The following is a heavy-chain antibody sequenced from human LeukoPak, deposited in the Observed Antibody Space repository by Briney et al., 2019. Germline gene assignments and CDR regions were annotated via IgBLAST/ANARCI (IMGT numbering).Heavy chain of an antibody. CDR2: IYTSGST. CDR1: GGSISSYY. D-gene: IGHD2-2*02. J-gene: IGHJ4*02. V-gene: IGHV4-4*07. Sequence: SSETLSLTCTVSGGSISSYYWSWIRQPAGKGLEWIGRIYTSGSTNYNPSLKSRVTMSVDTSKNQFSLRLSSVTAADTAVYYCAGGQAVPAVIPFDYWGQGTLVTVSS. CDR3: AGGQAVPAVIPFDY.